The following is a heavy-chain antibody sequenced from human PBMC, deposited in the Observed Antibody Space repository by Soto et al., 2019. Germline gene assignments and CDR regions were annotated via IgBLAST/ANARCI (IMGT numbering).Heavy chain of an antibody. D-gene: IGHD3-22*01. CDR2: IYYSGST. CDR3: ARASYYSDSFGYFLDS. J-gene: IGHJ4*02. Sequence: PSETLSLTCTVSGGSISPYYWSWIRQTPGKGLEWIAYIYYSGSTYYNPSLKSRVTISVDTSKNQCSLKLSSVTAADTAVYYCARASYYSDSFGYFLDSWGQGTLVTVSS. CDR1: GGSISPYY. V-gene: IGHV4-59*01.